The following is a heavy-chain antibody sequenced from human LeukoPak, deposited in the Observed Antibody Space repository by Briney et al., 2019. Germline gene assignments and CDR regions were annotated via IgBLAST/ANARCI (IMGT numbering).Heavy chain of an antibody. J-gene: IGHJ5*02. V-gene: IGHV3-23*01. CDR1: GFSVSNNY. Sequence: PGGSLRLSCVASGFSVSNNYMNWVRQAPGKGLEWVSAISGSGGSTYYADSVKGRFTISRDNSKNTLYLQMNSLRAEDTAVYYCAKGHSSSLRRGWFDPWGQGTLVTVSS. CDR2: ISGSGGST. CDR3: AKGHSSSLRRGWFDP. D-gene: IGHD6-6*01.